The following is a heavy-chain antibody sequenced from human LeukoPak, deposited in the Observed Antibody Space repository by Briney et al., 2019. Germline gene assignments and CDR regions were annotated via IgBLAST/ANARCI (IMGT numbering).Heavy chain of an antibody. Sequence: PGRSLRLSCAASGFTFSSYAMHWVRQAPGKGLEWVAVISYDGSNKYYADSVKGRFTISRDNSKNTLYLQMNSLRAEETAVYYCARGSLIGSGYFDYWGQGTLVTVSS. CDR2: ISYDGSNK. CDR3: ARGSLIGSGYFDY. CDR1: GFTFSSYA. V-gene: IGHV3-30*01. J-gene: IGHJ4*02. D-gene: IGHD3-16*02.